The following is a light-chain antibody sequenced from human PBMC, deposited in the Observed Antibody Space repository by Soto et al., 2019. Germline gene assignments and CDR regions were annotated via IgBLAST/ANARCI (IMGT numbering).Light chain of an antibody. CDR1: SNDVGGYNY. CDR2: DVS. J-gene: IGLJ2*01. CDR3: SSYTSSSTVV. V-gene: IGLV2-14*01. Sequence: QSALTQPASVSGSPGQSITISCTGTSNDVGGYNYVSWYQQHPGKAPKLMIYDVSNRPSGVSDRFSGSKSGNTASLTISGLQAEDEADYYCSSYTSSSTVVFGAGTKVTVL.